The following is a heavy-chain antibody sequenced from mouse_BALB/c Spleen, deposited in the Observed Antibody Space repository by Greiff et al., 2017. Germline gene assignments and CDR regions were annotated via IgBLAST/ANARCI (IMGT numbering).Heavy chain of an antibody. D-gene: IGHD2-3*01. Sequence: EVMLVESGGGLVQPGGSLKLSCAASGFTFSSYGMSWVRQTPDKRLELVATINSNGGSTYYPDSVKGRFTISRDNAKNTLYLQMSSLKSEDTAMYYCARTPLYDGYYLYFDYWGQGTTLTVSS. CDR2: INSNGGST. CDR1: GFTFSSYG. J-gene: IGHJ2*01. CDR3: ARTPLYDGYYLYFDY. V-gene: IGHV5-6-3*01.